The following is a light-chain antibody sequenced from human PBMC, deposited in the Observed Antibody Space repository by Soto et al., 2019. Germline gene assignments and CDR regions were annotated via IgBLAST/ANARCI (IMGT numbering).Light chain of an antibody. CDR3: HQYNDKWT. CDR1: QSISSW. J-gene: IGKJ1*01. Sequence: DIQMTQSPSTLSASVGDRVTITCRASQSISSWLAWYQQKPGTAPKLLIYKASTLKSGVRSRFSGSGSGTEFTLTIISLQHDDYDNYYCHQYNDKWTFGQGTKVEIK. CDR2: KAS. V-gene: IGKV1-5*03.